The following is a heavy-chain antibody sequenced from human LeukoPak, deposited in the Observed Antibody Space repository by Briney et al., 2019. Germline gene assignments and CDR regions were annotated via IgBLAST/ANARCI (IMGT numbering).Heavy chain of an antibody. J-gene: IGHJ4*02. V-gene: IGHV1-18*01. CDR1: GYTFTSYG. D-gene: IGHD3-9*01. Sequence: ASVKVSFKASGYTFTSYGISWVRQAPGQGLEWMGWISAYNGNTNYAQKLQGRVNMTTDTSTSTAYMELRSLRSDDTAVYYCARDRTVLRYFDWPPSDYWGQGTLVTVSS. CDR3: ARDRTVLRYFDWPPSDY. CDR2: ISAYNGNT.